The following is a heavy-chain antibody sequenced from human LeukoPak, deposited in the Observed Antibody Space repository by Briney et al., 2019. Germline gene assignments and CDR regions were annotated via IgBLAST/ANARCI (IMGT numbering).Heavy chain of an antibody. V-gene: IGHV1-8*01. J-gene: IGHJ5*02. D-gene: IGHD3-3*01. CDR2: MNPNSGNT. CDR1: GYTFTSYD. CDR3: ARGRPYDFWSGYYGFDP. Sequence: ASVKVSCKASGYTFTSYDINWVRQASGQGLEWMGWMNPNSGNTAYAQKFQGRVTMTMNTSISTAYMELSSLRSEDTAVYYCARGRPYDFWSGYYGFDPWGQGTLVTVSS.